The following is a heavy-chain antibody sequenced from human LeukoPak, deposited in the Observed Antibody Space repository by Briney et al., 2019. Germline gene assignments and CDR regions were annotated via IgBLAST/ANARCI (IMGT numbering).Heavy chain of an antibody. CDR2: IIPILGIA. J-gene: IGHJ4*02. D-gene: IGHD6-13*01. V-gene: IGHV1-69*04. CDR1: GGTFSSYA. Sequence: GASVKVSCKASGGTFSSYAISWVRQAPGQGLEWMGRIIPILGIANYAQKFQGRVTITADKSTSTAYMELSSLRSEDTAVYYCARDDKGVAAAGPLAFDYWGQGTLVTVSS. CDR3: ARDDKGVAAAGPLAFDY.